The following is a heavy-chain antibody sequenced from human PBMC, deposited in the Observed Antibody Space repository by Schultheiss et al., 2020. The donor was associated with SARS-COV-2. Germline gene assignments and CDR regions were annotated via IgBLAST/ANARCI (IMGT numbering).Heavy chain of an antibody. D-gene: IGHD6-19*01. V-gene: IGHV4-59*08. CDR2: IYYSGST. CDR3: ATATGVLLAVAALRGYYYYGMDV. Sequence: GSLRLSCTVSGGSISSYYWSWIRQPPGKGLEWIGYIYYSGSTYYNPSLTSRVTISLDTPKNQFSLKLSSVTAADTAVYYCATATGVLLAVAALRGYYYYGMDVWGQGTTVTVSS. J-gene: IGHJ6*02. CDR1: GGSISSYY.